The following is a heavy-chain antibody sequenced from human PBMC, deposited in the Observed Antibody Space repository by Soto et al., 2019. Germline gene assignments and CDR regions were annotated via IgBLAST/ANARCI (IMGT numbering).Heavy chain of an antibody. CDR1: GFTFDDYA. CDR3: AKDRGEGAYYGYWSGYRDY. Sequence: EVQLVESGGGLVQPGRSLRLSCAASGFTFDDYAMHWVRQAPGKGLEWVSGISWNSGSIAYEDSVKGRFTISRDNANNSMYLQMNSLRAEDKALYYCAKDRGEGAYYGYWSGYRDYWGQGTLVTVSS. V-gene: IGHV3-9*01. CDR2: ISWNSGSI. D-gene: IGHD3-3*01. J-gene: IGHJ4*02.